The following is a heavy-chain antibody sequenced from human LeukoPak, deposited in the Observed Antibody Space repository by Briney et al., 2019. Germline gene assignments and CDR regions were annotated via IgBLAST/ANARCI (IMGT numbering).Heavy chain of an antibody. CDR1: GGTFSSYA. V-gene: IGHV1-69*13. CDR3: ARGPLIDGYCTNGVCFTSFDP. Sequence: SVKVSCKASGGTFSSYAISWVRQTPGQGLEWMGGIIPIFGTANYAQKFQGRVTITADESTSTAYMELSSLRSEDTAVYYCARGPLIDGYCTNGVCFTSFDPWGQGTLVTVSS. J-gene: IGHJ5*02. CDR2: IIPIFGTA. D-gene: IGHD2-8*01.